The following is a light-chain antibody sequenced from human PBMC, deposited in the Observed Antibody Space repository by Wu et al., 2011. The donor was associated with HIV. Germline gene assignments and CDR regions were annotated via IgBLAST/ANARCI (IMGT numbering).Light chain of an antibody. J-gene: IGKJ1*01. CDR1: QTISSW. CDR2: KAS. V-gene: IGKV1-5*03. CDR3: QKYNTAPWT. Sequence: DIQMTQSPSTLSASVGDRVTITCRASQTISSWLAWYQQKPGKAPKLLISKASNLESGVPSRFSGSGSGTEFTLTISSLQPDDVATYYCQKYNTAPWTFGQGTKVEMK.